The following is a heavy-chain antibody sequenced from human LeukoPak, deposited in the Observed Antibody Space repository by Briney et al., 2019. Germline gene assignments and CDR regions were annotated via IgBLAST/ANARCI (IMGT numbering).Heavy chain of an antibody. V-gene: IGHV1-18*01. CDR3: ASGIPFYYGLGSALYYFDY. J-gene: IGHJ4*02. CDR2: ISAYNGNT. D-gene: IGHD3-10*01. Sequence: ASVKVSCKASGYTFTSYGISWVRQAPGQGLEWMGWISAYNGNTNYAQKLQGRVTMTTDTSTSTAYMELRSLRSDDTAVYYCASGIPFYYGLGSALYYFDYWGQGTLVTVSS. CDR1: GYTFTSYG.